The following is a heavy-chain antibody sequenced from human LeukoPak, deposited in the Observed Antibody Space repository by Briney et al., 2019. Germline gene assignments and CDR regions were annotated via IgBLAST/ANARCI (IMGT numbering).Heavy chain of an antibody. CDR3: ARIDEGWFDP. CDR1: GYSISSGYY. CDR2: IYHSGST. J-gene: IGHJ5*02. Sequence: PSETLSLTCAVSGYSISSGYYWGWIRQPPGKGLEWIGSIYHSGSTYYNPSLKSRVTISVDTSKNQFSLKLSSVTAADTAVYYCARIDEGWFDPWGQGTLDTVSS. V-gene: IGHV4-38-2*01. D-gene: IGHD3-22*01.